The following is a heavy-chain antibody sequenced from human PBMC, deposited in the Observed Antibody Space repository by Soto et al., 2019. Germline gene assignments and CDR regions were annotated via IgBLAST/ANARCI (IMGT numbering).Heavy chain of an antibody. CDR3: TRHYGDHVNLYYYSGMDV. CDR2: IRSKANSYAT. V-gene: IGHV3-73*01. CDR1: GFTFSGSA. J-gene: IGHJ6*02. D-gene: IGHD4-17*01. Sequence: GGSLRLSCAASGFTFSGSAMYWVRLASGKGLEWVGRIRSKANSYATAYAASVKGRFTISRDDSKNTAYLQMNSLKTEDTAVYYCTRHYGDHVNLYYYSGMDVWGQGTTVTVSS.